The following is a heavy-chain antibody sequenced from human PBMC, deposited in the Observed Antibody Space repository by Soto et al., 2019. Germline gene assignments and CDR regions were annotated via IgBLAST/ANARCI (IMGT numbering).Heavy chain of an antibody. CDR2: IRVRGDYR. V-gene: IGHV3-23*01. CDR1: GYTFSSSA. CDR3: ANHAGMGF. Sequence: EGQLLQSGGGLVQPAESLRVSCAAAGYTFSSSAMSWDRQARRKGLEWCSSIRVRGDYRYYSDSVKGRFTISRDNSTKTLYLQMNRLTAEDTAVYYCANHAGMGFWGQWKVVDVS. D-gene: IGHD6-13*01. J-gene: IGHJ3*01.